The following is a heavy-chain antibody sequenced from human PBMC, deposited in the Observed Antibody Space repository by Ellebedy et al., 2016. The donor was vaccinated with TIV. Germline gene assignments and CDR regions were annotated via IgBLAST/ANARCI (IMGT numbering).Heavy chain of an antibody. D-gene: IGHD6-13*01. CDR3: ARLGVIAAAGASDY. CDR1: GFTFSNAW. V-gene: IGHV3-15*07. J-gene: IGHJ4*02. CDR2: IKSKTDGGTT. Sequence: PGGSLRLSCAASGFTFSNAWMNWVRQAPGKGLEWVGRIKSKTDGGTTDYAAPVKGRFTISRDDSKNTLYLQMNSLRAEDTAVYYCARLGVIAAAGASDYWGQGTLVIVSS.